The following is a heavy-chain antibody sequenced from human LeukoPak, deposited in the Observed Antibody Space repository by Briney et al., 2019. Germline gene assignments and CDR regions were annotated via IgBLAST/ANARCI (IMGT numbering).Heavy chain of an antibody. CDR1: GFTFSTYW. CDR2: IYSDGSGT. V-gene: IGHV3-74*01. J-gene: IGHJ4*02. CDR3: ARDRNYVPDY. D-gene: IGHD3-10*02. Sequence: GGTLRLSCAASGFTFSTYWMHWVRQAPGKGLVWVSRIYSDGSGTIYADSVKGRFTISRDNAKNTLYLQMNSLRAEDTAVYYCARDRNYVPDYWGQGTLVTVSS.